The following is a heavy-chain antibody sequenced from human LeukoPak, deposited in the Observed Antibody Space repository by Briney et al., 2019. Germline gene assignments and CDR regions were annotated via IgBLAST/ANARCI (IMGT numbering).Heavy chain of an antibody. CDR3: AGEDCSSTSCYYYY. Sequence: ASVKVSCKASGYTFTSYGISWVRQAPGQGLEWMGWISAYNGNTNYAQKLQGRVTMTTDTSTSTAYMELRSLRSDDTAVYYCAGEDCSSTSCYYYYWGQGTLVTVSS. J-gene: IGHJ4*02. V-gene: IGHV1-18*01. CDR2: ISAYNGNT. CDR1: GYTFTSYG. D-gene: IGHD2-2*01.